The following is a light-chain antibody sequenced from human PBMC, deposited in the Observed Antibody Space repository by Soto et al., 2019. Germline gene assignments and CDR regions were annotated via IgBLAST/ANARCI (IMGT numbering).Light chain of an antibody. CDR2: DVS. J-gene: IGLJ1*01. Sequence: QSALTQPASVSGSPGQSIAISCTGTSSDVGAYNSVSWYQQHPGRAPKLMIHDVSNRPSGVSNRFSGSKSGNTASLTISGLQAEDEADYYCNSYTSSSTYVFGTGTKVTVL. V-gene: IGLV2-14*03. CDR3: NSYTSSSTYV. CDR1: SSDVGAYNS.